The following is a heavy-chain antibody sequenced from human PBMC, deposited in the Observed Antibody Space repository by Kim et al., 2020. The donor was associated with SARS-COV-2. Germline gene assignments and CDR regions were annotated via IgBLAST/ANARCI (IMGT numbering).Heavy chain of an antibody. D-gene: IGHD6-6*01. Sequence: SETLSLTCAVYGGSFSGYYWSWIRQPPGKGLEWIGEINHSGSTNYNPSLKSRVTISVDTSKNQFSLKLSSVTAADTAVYYCARRARAARRGGFDYWGQGTLVTVSS. V-gene: IGHV4-34*01. J-gene: IGHJ4*02. CDR1: GGSFSGYY. CDR3: ARRARAARRGGFDY. CDR2: INHSGST.